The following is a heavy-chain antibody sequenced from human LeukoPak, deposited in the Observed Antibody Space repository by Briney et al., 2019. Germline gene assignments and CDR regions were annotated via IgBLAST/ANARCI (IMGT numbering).Heavy chain of an antibody. J-gene: IGHJ3*02. V-gene: IGHV1-2*06. CDR2: INPNSGGT. CDR3: ATPVGLRYFDWLSQSDAFDI. D-gene: IGHD3-9*01. Sequence: ASVKVSCEASGYTFTGYYVHWVRQAPGQGLEWMGRINPNSGGTNYAQKFQGRVTMTRDTSISTAYMELSRLRSDDTAVYYCATPVGLRYFDWLSQSDAFDIWGQGTMVTVSS. CDR1: GYTFTGYY.